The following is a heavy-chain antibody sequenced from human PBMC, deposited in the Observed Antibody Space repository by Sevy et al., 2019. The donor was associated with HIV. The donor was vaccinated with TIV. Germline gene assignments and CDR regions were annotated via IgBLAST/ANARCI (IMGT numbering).Heavy chain of an antibody. CDR1: GGSFSGYY. D-gene: IGHD5-18*01. CDR2: INHSGST. Sequence: SETLSLTCAVYGGSFSGYYWSWIRQPPGKGLEWIGEINHSGSTNYNPSLKRRVTISVDTSKNQFSLKLSSVTAADTTVYYCARREKRGYSYGYYFDYWGQGTLVTVSS. CDR3: ARREKRGYSYGYYFDY. J-gene: IGHJ4*02. V-gene: IGHV4-34*01.